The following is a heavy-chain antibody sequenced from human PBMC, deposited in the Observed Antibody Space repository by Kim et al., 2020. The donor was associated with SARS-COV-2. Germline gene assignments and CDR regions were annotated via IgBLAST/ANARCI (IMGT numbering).Heavy chain of an antibody. D-gene: IGHD3-22*01. J-gene: IGHJ6*02. CDR1: GFTFSSYG. CDR3: ARAHITMLVVSYGMDV. V-gene: IGHV3-33*01. CDR2: IWYDGSNK. Sequence: GGSLRLSCAASGFTFSSYGMHWVRQAPGKGLEWVAVIWYDGSNKYYADSVKGRFTISRDNSKNTLYLQMNSLRAEDTAVYYCARAHITMLVVSYGMDVWGQWTTLTVPS.